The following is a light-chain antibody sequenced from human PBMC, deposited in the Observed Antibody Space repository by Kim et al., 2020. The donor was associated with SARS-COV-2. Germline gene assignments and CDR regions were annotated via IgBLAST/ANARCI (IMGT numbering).Light chain of an antibody. CDR3: QQYGSSPWT. CDR1: QSVSSSY. V-gene: IGKV3-20*01. CDR2: CAS. J-gene: IGKJ1*01. Sequence: SPRERATLSCRASQSVSSSYLASYQKKPGHAPRLLIYCASSRATGIPDRFSGSGSGTDFTLTISRLEPEDFAVYYCQQYGSSPWTFGQGTKVDIK.